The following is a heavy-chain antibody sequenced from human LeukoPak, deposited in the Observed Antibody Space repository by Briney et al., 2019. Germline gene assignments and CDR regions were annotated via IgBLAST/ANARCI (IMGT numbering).Heavy chain of an antibody. CDR3: ARATAARPRYYYMDV. CDR1: GYTLTELS. Sequence: ASVKVSCKVSGYTLTELSMHWVRQAPGKGLEWMGGFDPENGETIYAQKFQGRVTLTEDTSTDTAYMELSSLRSADTAVYYCARATAARPRYYYMDVWGKGTTVTVSS. J-gene: IGHJ6*03. D-gene: IGHD6-6*01. V-gene: IGHV1-24*01. CDR2: FDPENGET.